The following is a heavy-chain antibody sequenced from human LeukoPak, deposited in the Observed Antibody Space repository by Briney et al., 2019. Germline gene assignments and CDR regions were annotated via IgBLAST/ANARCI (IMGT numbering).Heavy chain of an antibody. CDR2: IYPGDSDI. V-gene: IGHV5-51*01. J-gene: IGHJ3*02. CDR3: ARWRGYDFWGGFHAFDI. D-gene: IGHD3-3*01. CDR1: GYSFTSYW. Sequence: ESLKISCKGSGYSFTSYWIGWVRQMPGKGLEWMGLIYPGDSDIRYSPSFQGQVTISADKSISTGYLQLSSLEASDNGMYSCARWRGYDFWGGFHAFDIWGQGTMVTVSS.